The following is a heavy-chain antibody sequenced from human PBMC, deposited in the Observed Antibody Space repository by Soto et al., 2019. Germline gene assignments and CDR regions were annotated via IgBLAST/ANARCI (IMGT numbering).Heavy chain of an antibody. D-gene: IGHD5-18*01. Sequence: QVQLVQSGAEVKKPGDSVKVSCKASDYTFTSFGITWVRRAPGQGLEWMGWISVNNGNTNYAQKFQGRVTMTTDTSRNTAYMELWTLRSDDTAAYYCARASSYGSYWYFDLWGRGTLVTVSS. CDR2: ISVNNGNT. J-gene: IGHJ2*01. CDR1: DYTFTSFG. CDR3: ARASSYGSYWYFDL. V-gene: IGHV1-18*01.